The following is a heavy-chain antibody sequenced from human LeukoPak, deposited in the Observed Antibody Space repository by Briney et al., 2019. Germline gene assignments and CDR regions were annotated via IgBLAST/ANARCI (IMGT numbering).Heavy chain of an antibody. D-gene: IGHD5-18*01. CDR1: GFTFDDYA. J-gene: IGHJ6*02. V-gene: IGHV3-9*01. CDR3: AKESGYSYGHYYYGMDV. Sequence: SLRLSCAASGFTFDDYAMHWVRQAPGKGLEWVSGISWNSGSIGYADSVKGRFTISRDNAKNSLYLQMNSLRAEDTALYYCAKESGYSYGHYYYGMDVWGQGTTVTVSS. CDR2: ISWNSGSI.